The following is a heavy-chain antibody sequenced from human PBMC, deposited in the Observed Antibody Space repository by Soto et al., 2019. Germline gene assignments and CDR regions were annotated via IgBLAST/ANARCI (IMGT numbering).Heavy chain of an antibody. CDR2: ITGSGGGA. CDR1: GFTFSNYA. J-gene: IGHJ6*02. V-gene: IGHV3-23*01. CDR3: ASGLRGYYYYGMDV. D-gene: IGHD5-12*01. Sequence: EVQLLESGGGLVQPGGSLRLSCGASGFTFSNYAMTWVRQAPGKGLEWVSAITGSGGGAYYADSVRGRFTISRDNSKTTLYLQMNSLRAEDTAVYYCASGLRGYYYYGMDVWGQGTTVTVSS.